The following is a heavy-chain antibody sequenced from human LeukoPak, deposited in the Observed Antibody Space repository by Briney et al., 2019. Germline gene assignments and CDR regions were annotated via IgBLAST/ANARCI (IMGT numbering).Heavy chain of an antibody. CDR2: ISGSGGST. J-gene: IGHJ6*02. V-gene: IGHV3-23*01. D-gene: IGHD3-16*02. CDR1: GFTFSSYA. CDR3: ANYRDYYYYYGMDV. Sequence: GGSLSLSCAASGFTFSSYAMSWVRQAPGKGLEWVSAISGSGGSTYYADSVKGRFTISRDNSKNTLYLQMNSLRAEDTAVYYCANYRDYYYYYGMDVWGQGTTVTVSS.